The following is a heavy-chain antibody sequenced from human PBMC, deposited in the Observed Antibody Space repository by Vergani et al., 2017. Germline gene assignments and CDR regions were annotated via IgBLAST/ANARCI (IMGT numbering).Heavy chain of an antibody. CDR2: ISGSGGST. D-gene: IGHD2-2*01. J-gene: IGHJ6*02. V-gene: IGHV3-23*01. Sequence: EVQLLESGGGLVQPGGSLRLSCAASGFTFSSYAMSWVRQAPGKGLEWVSAISGSGGSTYYADSVKGRFTISRDNSKNTLYLQMNSLRAEDTAVYYCARIPRSTSKNYYYYYGMDGWGQGP. CDR3: ARIPRSTSKNYYYYYGMDG. CDR1: GFTFSSYA.